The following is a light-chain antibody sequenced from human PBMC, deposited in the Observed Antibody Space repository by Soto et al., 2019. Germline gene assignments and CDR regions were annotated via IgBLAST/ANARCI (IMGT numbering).Light chain of an antibody. V-gene: IGKV1-5*03. CDR3: QQYYEPFT. CDR1: QRINTW. J-gene: IGKJ3*01. CDR2: RAS. Sequence: DIQMTQSPSTLSASVGDRVTITCRASQRINTWLAWYQQKPGKAPELLIYRASTLESGIPSRFSGSGSGTDFTLTISGLPHDDLATYYWQQYYEPFTHGPGTKVGIK.